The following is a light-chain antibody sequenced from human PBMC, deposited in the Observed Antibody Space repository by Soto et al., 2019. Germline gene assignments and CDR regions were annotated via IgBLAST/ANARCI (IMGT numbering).Light chain of an antibody. J-gene: IGLJ2*01. CDR1: SSNIGAGYD. CDR2: AYS. CDR3: SSYTSSSTLGVV. Sequence: QSVLTQPPSVSGAPGQRVTISCTGSSSNIGAGYDVHWYQQLPGTAPKLLIFAYSSRPSGVPDRFSGSRSATSASLAITGLQAEDEADYYCSSYTSSSTLGVVFGGGTKLTVL. V-gene: IGLV1-40*01.